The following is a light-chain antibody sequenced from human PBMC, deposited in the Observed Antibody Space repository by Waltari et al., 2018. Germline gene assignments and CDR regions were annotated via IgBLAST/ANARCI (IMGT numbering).Light chain of an antibody. CDR2: GAS. Sequence: DIVLTQSPGPLSLSPGDRATLSCRASPSVSRKLAWYQQKPGQAPSLLIYGASIRATGTPDRFSVSGDGTHFSLTISRLEPEDFVVYYCQHYVTLPVTFGQGTKVEIK. CDR3: QHYVTLPVT. CDR1: PSVSRK. V-gene: IGKV3-20*01. J-gene: IGKJ1*01.